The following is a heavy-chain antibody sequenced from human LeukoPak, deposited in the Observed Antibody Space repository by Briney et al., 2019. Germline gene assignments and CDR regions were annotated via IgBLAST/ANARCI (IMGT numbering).Heavy chain of an antibody. V-gene: IGHV4-39*01. D-gene: IGHD3-16*01. CDR3: ARWPTMGGR. Sequence: SETLSLTCTVFSGSISSSSHYWGWIRQPPGEGLEWIGSIYFSGSTYYSPSLKSRVTISVDPSTNQFSLKLSSVTAADTAVYYCARWPTMGGRWGQGTLVTVSS. J-gene: IGHJ4*02. CDR1: SGSISSSSHY. CDR2: IYFSGST.